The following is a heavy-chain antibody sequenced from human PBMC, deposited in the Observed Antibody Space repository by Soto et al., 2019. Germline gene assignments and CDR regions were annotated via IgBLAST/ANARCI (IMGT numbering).Heavy chain of an antibody. CDR2: IYYSGST. Sequence: SETLSLTCTVSGGSISSGDYYWSWIRQPPGKGLEWIGYIYYSGSTYYNPSLKSRVTISVDTSKNQFSLKLSSVTAADTAVYYCTRDRDYDYVWGSYRPYYYYYGMDVWGQGTTVTVSS. CDR1: GGSISSGDYY. J-gene: IGHJ6*02. V-gene: IGHV4-30-4*01. D-gene: IGHD3-16*02. CDR3: TRDRDYDYVWGSYRPYYYYYGMDV.